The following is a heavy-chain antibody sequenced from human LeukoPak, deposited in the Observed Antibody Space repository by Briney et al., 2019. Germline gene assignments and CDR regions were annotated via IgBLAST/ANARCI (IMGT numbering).Heavy chain of an antibody. CDR1: GFTFSTYD. V-gene: IGHV3-13*01. CDR2: IGTTGDT. D-gene: IGHD5-24*01. J-gene: IGHJ4*02. Sequence: PGGSLRLSCAASGFTFSTYDMHWVRHVSGKGLEWVSAIGTTGDTYYPDSVKGRFTISRENAKNSLYLQMNSLRAEDTAIYYCTRVGYIDEGIDYWGQGTLVTVSS. CDR3: TRVGYIDEGIDY.